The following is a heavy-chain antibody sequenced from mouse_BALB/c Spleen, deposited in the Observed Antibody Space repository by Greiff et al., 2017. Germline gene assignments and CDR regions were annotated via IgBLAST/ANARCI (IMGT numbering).Heavy chain of an antibody. CDR1: GYSFTSYW. CDR3: ASIYYYGTY. D-gene: IGHD1-1*01. Sequence: VQLQQSGPQLVRPGASVKISCKASGYSFTSYWMHWVKQRPGQGLEWIGMIDPSDSETRLNQKFKDKATLTVDKSSSTAYMQLSSPTSEDSAVYYCASIYYYGTYWGQGTLVTVSA. V-gene: IGHV1S126*01. CDR2: IDPSDSET. J-gene: IGHJ3*01.